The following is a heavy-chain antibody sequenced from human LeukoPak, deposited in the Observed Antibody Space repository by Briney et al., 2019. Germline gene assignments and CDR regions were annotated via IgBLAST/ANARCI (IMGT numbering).Heavy chain of an antibody. J-gene: IGHJ4*02. D-gene: IGHD5-18*01. CDR2: ISSSSSYI. Sequence: PGGSLRLSCAASGFTFSSYSMNWVRQAPGKGLEWVSSISSSSSYIYYADSVKGRFTISRDNAKKSLYLQMNSLRAEDTAVYYCARHLSGITGYTYGRGIDYWGQGTPVTVSS. CDR1: GFTFSSYS. V-gene: IGHV3-21*01. CDR3: ARHLSGITGYTYGRGIDY.